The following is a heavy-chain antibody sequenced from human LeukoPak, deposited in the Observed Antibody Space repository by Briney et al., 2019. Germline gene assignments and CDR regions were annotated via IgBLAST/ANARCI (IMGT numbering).Heavy chain of an antibody. Sequence: GGSLRLSCAASGFTVSSNYMSWVRQAPGKGLEWVSVIYSGGNTYYADSVKGRFTISRDNSKNTVYLHMKSLRAEDTAVYYCARDSPLASKAFDIWGQGTMVTVSS. V-gene: IGHV3-66*01. J-gene: IGHJ3*02. CDR1: GFTVSSNY. CDR3: ARDSPLASKAFDI. CDR2: IYSGGNT. D-gene: IGHD3-3*02.